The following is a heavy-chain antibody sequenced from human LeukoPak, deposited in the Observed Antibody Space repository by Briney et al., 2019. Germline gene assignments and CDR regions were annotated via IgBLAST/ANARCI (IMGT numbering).Heavy chain of an antibody. V-gene: IGHV1-18*01. CDR3: ARDREGSSGYYYGNAFDI. J-gene: IGHJ3*02. Sequence: ASVKVSCKASGYTFTSYGISWVRQAPGQGLEWMGWISAYNGNTNYAQKLQGRVTMTTDTSTSTAYMELSSLRSEDTAVYYCARDREGSSGYYYGNAFDIWGQGTMVTVSS. CDR1: GYTFTSYG. D-gene: IGHD3-22*01. CDR2: ISAYNGNT.